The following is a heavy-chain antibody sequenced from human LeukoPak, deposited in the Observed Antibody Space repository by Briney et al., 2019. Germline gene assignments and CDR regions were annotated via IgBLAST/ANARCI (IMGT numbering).Heavy chain of an antibody. J-gene: IGHJ4*02. Sequence: GGSPRLSCAASGFTFSDFSMHWVRQAPGKGLEYVSAINSNGDSRYYANSVRGRFTISRDNSKNTLYLQMDSLRPEDMAVYYCARDGVGGYFDYWGQGTLVTVSS. CDR1: GFTFSDFS. V-gene: IGHV3-64*01. D-gene: IGHD3-10*01. CDR2: INSNGDSR. CDR3: ARDGVGGYFDY.